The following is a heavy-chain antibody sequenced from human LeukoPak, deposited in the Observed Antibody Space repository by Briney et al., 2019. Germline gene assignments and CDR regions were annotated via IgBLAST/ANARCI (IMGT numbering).Heavy chain of an antibody. CDR1: GGSISSYY. Sequence: SETLSLTCSVSGGSISSYYWSWIRQPPGKGLEWIGYIYYSGSTNYNPSLKSRVTISVDTSKNQFSLKLSSVTAADTAVYSCAVLRGYSYGSYFDYWGQGTLVTVPS. V-gene: IGHV4-59*01. J-gene: IGHJ4*02. D-gene: IGHD5-18*01. CDR3: AVLRGYSYGSYFDY. CDR2: IYYSGST.